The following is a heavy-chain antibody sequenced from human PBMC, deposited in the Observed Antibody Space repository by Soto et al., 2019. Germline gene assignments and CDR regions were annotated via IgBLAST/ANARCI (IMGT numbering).Heavy chain of an antibody. CDR2: INPNSGGA. Sequence: ASVKVSCKASGYTFTGHYMHWVRQAPGQGLEWMGWINPNSGGANYAQKFQGRVTMTRDTSISTAYMELSRLRSDDTAVYHCARARGYGDLGYWGQGILVTVSS. D-gene: IGHD4-17*01. CDR1: GYTFTGHY. J-gene: IGHJ4*02. V-gene: IGHV1-2*02. CDR3: ARARGYGDLGY.